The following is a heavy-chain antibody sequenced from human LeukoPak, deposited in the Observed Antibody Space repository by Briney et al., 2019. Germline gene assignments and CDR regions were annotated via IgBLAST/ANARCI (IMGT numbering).Heavy chain of an antibody. J-gene: IGHJ4*02. CDR1: GFTFSSFS. D-gene: IGHD7-27*01. Sequence: GGSLRLSCVASGFTFSSFSMNWVRQAPGKGLEWVSSISSSNSYIYYTDSLKGRFTISRDNSKNTLYLQMNSLRAEDTAVYYCARDNWAFDYWGQGTLVTVSS. V-gene: IGHV3-21*01. CDR2: ISSSNSYI. CDR3: ARDNWAFDY.